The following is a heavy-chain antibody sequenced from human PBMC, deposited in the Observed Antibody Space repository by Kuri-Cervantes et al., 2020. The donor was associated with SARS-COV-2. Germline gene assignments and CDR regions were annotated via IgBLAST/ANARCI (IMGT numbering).Heavy chain of an antibody. CDR1: GFTFSNYA. D-gene: IGHD2-15*01. J-gene: IGHJ1*01. Sequence: GGSLRLSCAASGFTFSNYAMNWVRQAPGKGLEWVSGITGTGRNTYYADSVKGRFIIYREKSKNTLYLQMNSLRVEDTAVYYCAKAGFVGGLGSPGRAYFQHWGQGTLVTVSS. CDR3: AKAGFVGGLGSPGRAYFQH. CDR2: ITGTGRNT. V-gene: IGHV3-23*01.